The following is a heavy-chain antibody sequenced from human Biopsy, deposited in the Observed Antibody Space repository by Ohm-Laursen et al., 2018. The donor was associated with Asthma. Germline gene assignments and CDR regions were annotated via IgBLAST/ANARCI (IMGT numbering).Heavy chain of an antibody. J-gene: IGHJ3*01. CDR3: ARTYYDFLTGQVKDVFGV. V-gene: IGHV1-3*04. Sequence: ASVKVSCKVSGYNFISFAIHWVRQAPGQRLEWMGWVNTGNGDRKYSQKFQGRVTITRDTSASTAYMELRSLRSEDTATYYCARTYYDFLTGQVKDVFGVWGQGTMVTVSS. CDR1: GYNFISFA. D-gene: IGHD3-9*01. CDR2: VNTGNGDR.